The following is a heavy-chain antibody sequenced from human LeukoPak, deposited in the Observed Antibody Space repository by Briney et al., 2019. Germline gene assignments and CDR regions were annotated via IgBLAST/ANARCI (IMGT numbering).Heavy chain of an antibody. CDR3: GRAIVEYRSSSSFDY. V-gene: IGHV4-59*11. D-gene: IGHD6-6*01. Sequence: PSETLSLTCTVSGCSISSHYWSWLRQPPGKGLEWMGYIYYSGSTNYNPSLTKRVTISVDTSKNQFSLKLSSVTAADTAVYYCGRAIVEYRSSSSFDYWGQGTLVTVSS. CDR1: GCSISSHY. J-gene: IGHJ4*02. CDR2: IYYSGST.